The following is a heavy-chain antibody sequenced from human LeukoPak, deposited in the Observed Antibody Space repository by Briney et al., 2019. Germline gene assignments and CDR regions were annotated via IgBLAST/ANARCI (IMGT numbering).Heavy chain of an antibody. Sequence: GGSLRLSCAASGFTFTSYAMSWVRQAPGKGLEWVSTISGSGGSTYYADSVKGRFTISRDDSKNTAHLQMNSLRLEDTAVFYCARGVGSSGLDSWGQGTLVTVSS. CDR3: ARGVGSSGLDS. CDR2: ISGSGGST. V-gene: IGHV3-23*01. J-gene: IGHJ4*02. CDR1: GFTFTSYA. D-gene: IGHD6-19*01.